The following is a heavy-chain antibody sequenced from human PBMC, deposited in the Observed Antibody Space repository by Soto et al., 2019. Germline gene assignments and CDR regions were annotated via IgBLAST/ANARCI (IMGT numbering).Heavy chain of an antibody. V-gene: IGHV1-3*01. CDR1: GYTFTSYA. J-gene: IGHJ4*02. CDR2: INAGNGNT. CDR3: ARDRSMTGTWQFGY. D-gene: IGHD1-20*01. Sequence: ASVKVSCKASGYTFTSYAMHWVRQAPGQRLEWMGWINAGNGNTKYSQKFQGRVTITRDTSASTAYMELSSLRSEDTAVYYCARDRSMTGTWQFGYWGQGTLVTVS.